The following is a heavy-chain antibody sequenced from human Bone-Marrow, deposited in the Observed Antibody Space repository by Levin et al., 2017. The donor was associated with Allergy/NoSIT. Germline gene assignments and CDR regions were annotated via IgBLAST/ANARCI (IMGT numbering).Heavy chain of an antibody. CDR2: IYYSGST. D-gene: IGHD4-11*01. CDR1: GGSISSGGYF. CDR3: ARGRDYSNYWFDP. J-gene: IGHJ5*02. V-gene: IGHV4-31*03. Sequence: PSETLSLTCTVSGGSISSGGYFWSWIRQHPGKGLEWIGYIYYSGSTYYNPSLKSRVTISVDTSKNQFSLKLSSVTAADTAVYYCARGRDYSNYWFDPWGQGTLVTVSS.